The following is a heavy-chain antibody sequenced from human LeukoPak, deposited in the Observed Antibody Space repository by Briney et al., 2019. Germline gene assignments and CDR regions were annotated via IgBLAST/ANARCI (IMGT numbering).Heavy chain of an antibody. CDR1: GFTFSNYA. CDR2: ISDNGDRT. CDR3: VRIFCSGGSCFYRDY. D-gene: IGHD2-15*01. Sequence: PGGSLRLSCSASGFTFSNYAMHWVRQAPRQGLEYVSAISDNGDRTYYADSVKGRFTISRDNSKNTLYLQMSSLRTEDTAVYYCVRIFCSGGSCFYRDYWGQGTLVTVSS. J-gene: IGHJ4*02. V-gene: IGHV3-64D*06.